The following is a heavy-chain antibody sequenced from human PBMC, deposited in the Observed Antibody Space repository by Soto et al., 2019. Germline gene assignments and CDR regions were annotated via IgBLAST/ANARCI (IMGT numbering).Heavy chain of an antibody. CDR1: GGSITGYY. D-gene: IGHD3-10*01. V-gene: IGHV4-59*01. Sequence: SETLSLTCTVSGGSITGYYWSWIRQPPGQGLEWIGFIHYSGSTKYNPFLESRATISVDTSKNQFSLNLRSVTAADTAVYYCARYGSGSYHFDYWGQGTLVTVSS. CDR3: ARYGSGSYHFDY. J-gene: IGHJ4*02. CDR2: IHYSGST.